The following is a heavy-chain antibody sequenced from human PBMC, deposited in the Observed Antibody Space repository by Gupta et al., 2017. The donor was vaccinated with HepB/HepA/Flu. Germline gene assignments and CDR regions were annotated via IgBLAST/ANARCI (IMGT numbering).Heavy chain of an antibody. CDR2: IYYTGNT. CDR1: SSSYY. D-gene: IGHD3-3*01. V-gene: IGHV4-39*01. J-gene: IGHJ3*01. CDR3: AGPPYHFWRTYSTDAFDV. Sequence: QLQLQESGPGLVKPSETLSLTCTISSSSYYWGWIRQPPGKGLEWIGNIYYTGNTYYNPSLRGRVPISVDKSKNQFSLALNSVAGADTAVYYCAGPPYHFWRTYSTDAFDVWGPGTMVIVSS.